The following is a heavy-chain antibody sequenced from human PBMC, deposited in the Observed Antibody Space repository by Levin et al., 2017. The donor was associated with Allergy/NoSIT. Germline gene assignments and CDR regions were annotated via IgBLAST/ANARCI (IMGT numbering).Heavy chain of an antibody. J-gene: IGHJ3*02. CDR2: IYYSGST. D-gene: IGHD3-10*01. V-gene: IGHV4-39*01. CDR1: GGSISSSSYY. Sequence: SETLSLTCTVSGGSISSSSYYWGWIRQPPGKGLEWIGSIYYSGSTYYNPSLKSRVTISVDTSKNQFSLKLSSVTAADTAVYYCASGPLDFGEPRGPDAFDIWGQGTMVTVSS. CDR3: ASGPLDFGEPRGPDAFDI.